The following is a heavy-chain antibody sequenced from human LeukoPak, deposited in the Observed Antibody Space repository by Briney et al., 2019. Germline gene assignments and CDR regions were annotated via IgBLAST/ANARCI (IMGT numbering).Heavy chain of an antibody. CDR1: GGSISSYY. CDR3: ARGLMVREYYYYYYYMDV. J-gene: IGHJ6*03. V-gene: IGHV4-59*12. D-gene: IGHD3-10*01. CDR2: IYHSGST. Sequence: SETLSLTCTVSGGSISSYYWSWIRQPPGKGLEWIGEIYHSGSTNYNPSLKSRVTISVDKSKNQFSLKLSSVTAADTAVYYCARGLMVREYYYYYYYMDVWGKGTTVTVSS.